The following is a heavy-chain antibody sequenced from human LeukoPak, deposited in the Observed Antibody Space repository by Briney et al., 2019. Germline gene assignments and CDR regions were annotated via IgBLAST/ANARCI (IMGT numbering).Heavy chain of an antibody. CDR3: AKPVRGVMHEIDY. CDR1: GFTFSSYA. J-gene: IGHJ4*02. D-gene: IGHD3-10*01. V-gene: IGHV3-23*01. CDR2: ISGSGGSA. Sequence: PGGSLRLSCAASGFTFSSYAMSWVRQAPGKGLEWVSGISGSGGSAYYADSVKGRFTISRDNSKNTLYLQMNSLRAEDTAVYYCAKPVRGVMHEIDYWGQGTLVTVSS.